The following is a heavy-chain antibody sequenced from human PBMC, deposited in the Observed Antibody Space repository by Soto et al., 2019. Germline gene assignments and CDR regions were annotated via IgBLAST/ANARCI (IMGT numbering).Heavy chain of an antibody. CDR3: ARDRQGGAVAASHRFDY. CDR2: ISYDGSNK. V-gene: IGHV3-30-3*01. Sequence: QVQLVESGGGVVQPGRSLRLSCAASGFTFSSYAMHWVRQAPGKGLEWVAVISYDGSNKYYADSVKGRFTISRDNSKNTLYLQMNSLRAEDTAVYYCARDRQGGAVAASHRFDYWGQGTLVTVSS. J-gene: IGHJ4*02. D-gene: IGHD6-19*01. CDR1: GFTFSSYA.